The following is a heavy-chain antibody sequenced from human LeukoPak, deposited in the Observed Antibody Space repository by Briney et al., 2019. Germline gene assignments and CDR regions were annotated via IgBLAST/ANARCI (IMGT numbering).Heavy chain of an antibody. Sequence: GGSLRLSCAASGFTFSSYWMSWVRQAPGKGLEWVATINRGGSEKYYVDSLKGRFTISRDNAKNSLYLQMNSLGAEDTAVYYCARRQCSNISCYYAFDIWGQGTMVTVSS. CDR1: GFTFSSYW. V-gene: IGHV3-7*01. CDR2: INRGGSEK. CDR3: ARRQCSNISCYYAFDI. J-gene: IGHJ3*02. D-gene: IGHD2-2*01.